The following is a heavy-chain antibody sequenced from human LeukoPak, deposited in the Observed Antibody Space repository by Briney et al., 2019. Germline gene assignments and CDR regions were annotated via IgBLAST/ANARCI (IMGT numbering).Heavy chain of an antibody. V-gene: IGHV4-59*01. Sequence: SETLSLTCTVSGGSINNFYWTWIRQPPGKGLECIGYVYYTGSTYYNPSLKNRVTISVDTSRNQFSPRLNYVTAADTAVYYCARDSSTVTTRHFDYWGQGTLVTVSS. D-gene: IGHD4-17*01. J-gene: IGHJ4*02. CDR2: VYYTGST. CDR3: ARDSSTVTTRHFDY. CDR1: GGSINNFY.